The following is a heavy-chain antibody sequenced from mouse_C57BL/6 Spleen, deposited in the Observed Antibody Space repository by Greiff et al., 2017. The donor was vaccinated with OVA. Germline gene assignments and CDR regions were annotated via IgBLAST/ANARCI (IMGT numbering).Heavy chain of an antibody. V-gene: IGHV1-47*01. Sequence: VQRVESGAELVKPGASVKMSCKASGYTFTTYPIEWMKQNHGKSLEWIGNFHPYNDDTKYNEKFKGKATLTAEKSSSTVYLELSRLTSDDSSVYYCARRVYGCDGFDYWGQGTTLTVSS. CDR2: FHPYNDDT. D-gene: IGHD2-2*01. J-gene: IGHJ2*01. CDR3: ARRVYGCDGFDY. CDR1: GYTFTTYP.